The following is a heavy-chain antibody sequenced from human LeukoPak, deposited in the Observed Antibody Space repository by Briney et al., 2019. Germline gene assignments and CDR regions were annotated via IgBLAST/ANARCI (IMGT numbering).Heavy chain of an antibody. Sequence: GGSLRLSCAASGFTFTSYSMNWVRQAPGKGLEWVAVISYDGSNKYYADSVKGRFTISRDNSKNTLYLQMNSLRAEDTAVYYCAKSGILQSFDYWGQGTLVTVSS. CDR1: GFTFTSYS. J-gene: IGHJ4*02. CDR2: ISYDGSNK. CDR3: AKSGILQSFDY. V-gene: IGHV3-30*18. D-gene: IGHD3-3*01.